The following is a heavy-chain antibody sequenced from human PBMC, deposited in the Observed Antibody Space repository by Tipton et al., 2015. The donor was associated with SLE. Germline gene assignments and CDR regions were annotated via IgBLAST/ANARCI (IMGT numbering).Heavy chain of an antibody. CDR2: IYYSGST. CDR1: GGSVSSGSYY. J-gene: IGHJ4*02. V-gene: IGHV4-61*01. CDR3: ARDKSETYRTHFSY. Sequence: TLSLTCTVSGGSVSSGSYYWSWIRQPQGKGLEWIGYIYYSGSTNYNPSLKSRDTISVDTTKNQFYLKLSSVTAANTAVYYCARDKSETYRTHFSYWGQGTLITLSS. D-gene: IGHD3-3*02.